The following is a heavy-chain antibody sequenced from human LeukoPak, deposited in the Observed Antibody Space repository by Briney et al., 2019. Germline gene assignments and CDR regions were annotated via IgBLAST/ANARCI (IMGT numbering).Heavy chain of an antibody. CDR3: ARLVVPAAITGGYYYYYYMDV. CDR2: INHSGST. CDR1: GGSFSGYY. D-gene: IGHD2-2*02. Sequence: SETLSLTCAVYGGSFSGYYWSWIRQPPGKGLEWIGEINHSGSTNYNPSLKSRVTISVDTSKNQFSLKLGSVTAADTAVYYCARLVVPAAITGGYYYYYYMDVWGKGTTVTVSS. J-gene: IGHJ6*03. V-gene: IGHV4-34*01.